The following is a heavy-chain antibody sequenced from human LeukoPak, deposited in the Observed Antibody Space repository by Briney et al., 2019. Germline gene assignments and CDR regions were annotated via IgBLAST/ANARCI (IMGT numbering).Heavy chain of an antibody. CDR3: AKDMGVGDYDSSGYYFPFDL. CDR2: ISWNSGSI. CDR1: GLTFDDYA. Sequence: GGSLRLSCAASGLTFDDYAMHWVRQAPGKGLEWVSGISWNSGSIGYADSVKGRFTISRDNAKNSLYLQMNSLRAEDTALYYCAKDMGVGDYDSSGYYFPFDLWGRGTLVTVSS. J-gene: IGHJ2*01. V-gene: IGHV3-9*01. D-gene: IGHD3-22*01.